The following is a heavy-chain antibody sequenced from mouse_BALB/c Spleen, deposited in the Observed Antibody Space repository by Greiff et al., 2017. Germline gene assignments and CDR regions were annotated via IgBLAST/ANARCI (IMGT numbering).Heavy chain of an antibody. CDR1: GYTFTSYW. J-gene: IGHJ3*01. D-gene: IGHD2-14*01. V-gene: IGHV1S81*02. Sequence: QVQLQQPGAELVKPGASVKLSCKASGYTFTSYWMHWVKQRPGQGLEWIGEINPSNGRTNYNEKFKSKATLTVDKSSSTAYMQLSSLTSEDSAVYYCARYYRYDEVFAYWGQGTLVTVSA. CDR3: ARYYRYDEVFAY. CDR2: INPSNGRT.